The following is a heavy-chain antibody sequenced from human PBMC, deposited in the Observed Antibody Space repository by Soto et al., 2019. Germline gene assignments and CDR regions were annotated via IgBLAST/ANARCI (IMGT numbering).Heavy chain of an antibody. Sequence: GSLRLSCAASGFTFSSYAMSWVRQAPGKGLEWVSAISGSGGSTYYADSVKGRFTISRDNSKNTLYLQMNSLRAEDTAVYYCAKRKRGVASDRGYYFDYWGQGTLVTVSS. CDR2: ISGSGGST. CDR1: GFTFSSYA. CDR3: AKRKRGVASDRGYYFDY. D-gene: IGHD3-10*01. V-gene: IGHV3-23*01. J-gene: IGHJ4*02.